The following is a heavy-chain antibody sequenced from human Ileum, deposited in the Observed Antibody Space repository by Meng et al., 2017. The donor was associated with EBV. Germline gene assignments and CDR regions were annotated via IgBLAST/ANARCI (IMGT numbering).Heavy chain of an antibody. J-gene: IGHJ4*02. CDR2: IGTHGDT. CDR1: GFTFSIYD. D-gene: IGHD3-10*01. CDR3: GRSRGVLTQPFDY. Sequence: GHLVVPGGGLVQPGGSLSLSCVASGFTFSIYDMHWVRQAAGKGLEWVSGIGTHGDTYYPGSVKGRFTISREDAKNSLFLQMNSLRPGDTAVYFCGRSRGVLTQPFDYWGQGILVTVSS. V-gene: IGHV3-13*01.